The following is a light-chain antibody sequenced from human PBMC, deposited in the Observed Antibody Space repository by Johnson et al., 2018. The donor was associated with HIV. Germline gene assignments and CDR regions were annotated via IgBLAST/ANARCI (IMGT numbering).Light chain of an antibody. J-gene: IGLJ1*01. CDR3: GTGDSSLIADV. CDR1: SSNIGNNY. V-gene: IGLV1-51*02. Sequence: HSVLTQPPSVSAAPGQKVTISCSGSSSNIGNNYVFWYQQFPVTAPKLLIYENNKRPSGIPDRFSGSKSGTSATLGLTGLQTGDEAAYYCGTGDSSLIADVFGTGTKVTVL. CDR2: ENN.